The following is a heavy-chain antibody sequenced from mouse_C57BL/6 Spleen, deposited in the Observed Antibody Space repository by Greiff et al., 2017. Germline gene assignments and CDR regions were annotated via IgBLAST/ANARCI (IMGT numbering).Heavy chain of an antibody. CDR1: GYTFTNYW. CDR2: IYPGGGYT. J-gene: IGHJ4*01. CDR3: ARSSGYAGRAMDY. D-gene: IGHD3-2*02. Sequence: QVQLQQSGAELVRPGTSVKMSCKASGYTFTNYWIGWAKQRPGHGLEWIGDIYPGGGYTNYNEKFKGKATLTADKSSSTAYMQFSSLTSEDSAIYYCARSSGYAGRAMDYWGQGTSVTVSS. V-gene: IGHV1-63*01.